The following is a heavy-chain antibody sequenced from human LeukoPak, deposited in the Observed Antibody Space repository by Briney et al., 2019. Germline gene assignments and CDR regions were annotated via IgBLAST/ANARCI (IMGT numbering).Heavy chain of an antibody. D-gene: IGHD3-10*01. J-gene: IGHJ4*02. CDR1: GFTFSSYA. CDR2: ISGSGGST. Sequence: EGSLRLSCAASGFTFSSYAMSWVRQAPGKGLEWVSAISGSGGSTYYADSVKGRFTISRDNSKNTLYLQMNSLRAEDTAVYYCAKAEEGDLSYYFDYWGQGTLVTVSS. CDR3: AKAEEGDLSYYFDY. V-gene: IGHV3-23*01.